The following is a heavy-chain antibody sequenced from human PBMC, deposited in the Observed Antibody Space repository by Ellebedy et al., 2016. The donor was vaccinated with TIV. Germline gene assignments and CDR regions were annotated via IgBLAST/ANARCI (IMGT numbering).Heavy chain of an antibody. J-gene: IGHJ4*02. D-gene: IGHD2-2*01. Sequence: SETLSLXCTVSGGSISSSSYYWGWIRQPPGKGLEWIGSIYYSGSTYYNPSLKSRVTISVDTSKNQFSLKLSSVTAADTAVYYCARDGGSRPAAWGQGTLVTVSS. CDR1: GGSISSSSYY. CDR3: ARDGGSRPAA. CDR2: IYYSGST. V-gene: IGHV4-39*07.